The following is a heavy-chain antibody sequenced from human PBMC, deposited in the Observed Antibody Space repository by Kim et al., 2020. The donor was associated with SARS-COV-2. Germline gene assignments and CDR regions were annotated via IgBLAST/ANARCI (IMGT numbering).Heavy chain of an antibody. J-gene: IGHJ4*02. D-gene: IGHD3-10*01. V-gene: IGHV3-23*01. Sequence: GGSLRLSCLVSGFTFSNYAMTWVRQAPGKGLEWVSSNSGGNGNTYYADSAKGRFTISRDNSRNTAYLQMNSLRGEDTAMYYCVRSRSGSCGGQGDFWGQGNLVTVSS. CDR2: NSGGNGNT. CDR3: VRSRSGSCGGQGDF. CDR1: GFTFSNYA.